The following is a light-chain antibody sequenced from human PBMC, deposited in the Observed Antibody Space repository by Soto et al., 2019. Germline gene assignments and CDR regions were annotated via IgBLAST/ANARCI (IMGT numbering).Light chain of an antibody. CDR3: QQYNKWFSIT. Sequence: EIVLTQSPGTLSLSPGERATLSCRASQSVSSSYLAWYQQKPGQAPRLLIFDVSTRATGIPARFSGSGSGTEFTLTISSLQSEDFAVYYCQQYNKWFSITFGQGTRLEIK. J-gene: IGKJ5*01. V-gene: IGKV3-15*01. CDR1: QSVSSSY. CDR2: DVS.